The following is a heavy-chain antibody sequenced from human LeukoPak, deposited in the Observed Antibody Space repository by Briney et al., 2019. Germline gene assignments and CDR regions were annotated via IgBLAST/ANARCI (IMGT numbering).Heavy chain of an antibody. CDR1: GDSVTRNY. CDR2: VYNSGST. V-gene: IGHV4-59*08. CDR3: ARAKPNWNPPDY. J-gene: IGHJ4*02. D-gene: IGHD1-1*01. Sequence: SETLSLTCTVSGDSVTRNYWSWIRQPPGKGLEWVGYVYNSGSTSYNPSIRSRVTISLDTSKSQFSLRLTSVTAADTAVYFCARAKPNWNPPDYWGRGTLVTVSS.